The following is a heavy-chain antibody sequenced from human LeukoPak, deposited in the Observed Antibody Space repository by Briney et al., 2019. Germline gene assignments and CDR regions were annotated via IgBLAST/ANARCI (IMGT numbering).Heavy chain of an antibody. CDR2: IYYSGST. V-gene: IGHV4-59*08. CDR1: GGSISSHY. CDR3: ARLKRDGYNRLLDW. Sequence: ASETLSLTCTVSGGSISSHYWSWIRQPPGKGLEWIGYIYYSGSTNYNPSLKSRVTISVDTSKNQFSLKLSSVTAADTAVYYCARLKRDGYNRLLDWWGQGTLVTVSS. D-gene: IGHD5-24*01. J-gene: IGHJ4*02.